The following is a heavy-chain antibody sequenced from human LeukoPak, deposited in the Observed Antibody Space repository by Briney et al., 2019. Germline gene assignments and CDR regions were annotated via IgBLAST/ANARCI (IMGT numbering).Heavy chain of an antibody. CDR1: GGTFSSYA. CDR3: AKVVAAIPSDNWFDP. J-gene: IGHJ5*02. V-gene: IGHV1-69*06. D-gene: IGHD2-15*01. CDR2: IIPIFGTA. Sequence: GSSVKVSCKASGGTFSSYAISWVRQAPGQGLEWMGGIIPIFGTANYAQKFQGRVTITAAKSTSTAYMELSSLRSEDTAVYYCAKVVAAIPSDNWFDPWGQGTLVTVSS.